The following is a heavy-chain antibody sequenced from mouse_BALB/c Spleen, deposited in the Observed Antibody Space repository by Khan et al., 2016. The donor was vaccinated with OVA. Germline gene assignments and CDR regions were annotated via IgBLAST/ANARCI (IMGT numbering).Heavy chain of an antibody. Sequence: EVELVESGGGLVKPGGSLKVSCAASGFTFSNYAMSWVRQTPEKRLEWVASISSGGRTYYPDSVKGRFTISRDNARNILYLKMSSLRSEDTAMYYCARDYWFVYWGQGTLVTVSA. CDR1: GFTFSNYA. CDR3: ARDYWFVY. J-gene: IGHJ3*01. CDR2: ISSGGRT. V-gene: IGHV5-6-5*01.